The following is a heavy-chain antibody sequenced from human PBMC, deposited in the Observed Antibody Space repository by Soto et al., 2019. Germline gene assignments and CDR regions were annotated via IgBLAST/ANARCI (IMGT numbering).Heavy chain of an antibody. CDR1: GYTFTNYA. V-gene: IGHV1-3*04. CDR2: INTGKGNT. J-gene: IGHJ4*01. CDR3: ATGGDDCRAVHYYVLDD. Sequence: GSSVKVSCKASGYTFTNYAMHWVRQAPAQRLEWMGWINTGKGNTKYSQKFQGRVTITRDTSASTAYMELSSLRFEDTAMYYCATGGDDCRAVHYYVLDDWGHGTPVTVS. D-gene: IGHD2-15*01.